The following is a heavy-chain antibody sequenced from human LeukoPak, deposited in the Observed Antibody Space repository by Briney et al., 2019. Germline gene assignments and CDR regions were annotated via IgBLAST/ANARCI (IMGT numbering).Heavy chain of an antibody. CDR1: GGTFSSYA. V-gene: IGHV1-69*06. CDR2: IIPIFGTA. J-gene: IGHJ4*02. D-gene: IGHD6-13*01. Sequence: SVKVSCKASGGTFSSYAISWVRQAPGQGLEWMGGIIPIFGTANYAQKFQGRVTITADKSTSTAYMELSSLRSEDTAVYYCARSGYSSSWSPRSTFDYWGQGTLVTVSS. CDR3: ARSGYSSSWSPRSTFDY.